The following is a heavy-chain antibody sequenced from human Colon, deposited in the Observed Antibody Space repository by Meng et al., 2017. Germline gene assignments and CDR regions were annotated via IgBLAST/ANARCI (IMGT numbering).Heavy chain of an antibody. CDR3: AKIHLGDSGLDY. Sequence: QVQRVQSGAEVKKPGASVKVSCKASGYSLSGYYMHWVRQVPGQGLEWMGRINADSGGTNYAEKFQGRVTLTRGTSINTAYVEVTSLRSDDTAVYYCAKIHLGDSGLDYWGQGTLVTVSS. CDR1: GYSLSGYY. J-gene: IGHJ4*02. CDR2: INADSGGT. D-gene: IGHD6-19*01. V-gene: IGHV1-2*06.